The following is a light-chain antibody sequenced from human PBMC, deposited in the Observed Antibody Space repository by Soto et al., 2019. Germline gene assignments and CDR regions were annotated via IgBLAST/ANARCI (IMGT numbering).Light chain of an antibody. CDR3: QQTLSFPPT. CDR2: TSS. Sequence: DIQMTQSPSSLSASVGDRVTITCRASQGIGNYLAWYQQKPGKVPKLLIYTSSTLQSGVPSRFSGSGSGTDFTLTISSLQPEDVATYYCQQTLSFPPTFGQGTKVDIK. J-gene: IGKJ1*01. V-gene: IGKV1-27*01. CDR1: QGIGNY.